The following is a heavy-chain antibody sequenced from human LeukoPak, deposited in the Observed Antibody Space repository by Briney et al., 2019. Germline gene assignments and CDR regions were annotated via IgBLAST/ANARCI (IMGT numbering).Heavy chain of an antibody. CDR1: GGSVSSGSYY. D-gene: IGHD2-2*01. CDR3: ARLKGVPAADY. J-gene: IGHJ4*02. CDR2: IYYSGST. Sequence: SETLSLTCTVSGGSVSSGSYYWSWIRQPPGKGLEWIGYIYYSGSTNYNPSLKSRVTISVDTSKNQFSLKLTSVTAADTAMYYCARLKGVPAADYWGQGTLVTVSS. V-gene: IGHV4-61*01.